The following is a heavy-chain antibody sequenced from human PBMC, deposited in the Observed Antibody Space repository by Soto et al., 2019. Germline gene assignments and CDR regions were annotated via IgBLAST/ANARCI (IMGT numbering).Heavy chain of an antibody. CDR3: ARDLGGTAWGY. J-gene: IGHJ4*02. Sequence: EVQLLELGGGLTQPGGPLRPSCAASGCSVSSNNLSWVRQAPGKGREWVSVIFSGGSTHYADSVKGRFTISRDNSKNTLYLQMNSLRAEDTALYYCARDLGGTAWGYWGQGTLVTVS. D-gene: IGHD1-26*01. CDR1: GCSVSSNN. V-gene: IGHV3-53*01. CDR2: IFSGGST.